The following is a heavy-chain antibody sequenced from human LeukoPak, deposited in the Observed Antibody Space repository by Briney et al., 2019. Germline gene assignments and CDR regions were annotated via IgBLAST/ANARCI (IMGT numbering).Heavy chain of an antibody. J-gene: IGHJ3*01. CDR3: ARWVATILHSFDV. V-gene: IGHV4-34*01. Sequence: SETLSLTCAVYGDSFNDSYWTWIRQSPGKGLEWIGEINHRGSANYNPSLESRVTISVDTSKNQFSLYLASVTAADTAVYYCARWVATILHSFDVWGRGTMVTVSS. CDR1: GDSFNDSY. CDR2: INHRGSA. D-gene: IGHD5-24*01.